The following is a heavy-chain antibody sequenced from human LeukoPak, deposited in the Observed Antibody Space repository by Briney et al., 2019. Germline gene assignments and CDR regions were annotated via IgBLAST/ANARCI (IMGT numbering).Heavy chain of an antibody. Sequence: ASVKVSCKASGGTFSSYAISWVRQAPGQGLEWMGWINPNSGGTNYAQKFQGRVTMTRDTSISTAYMELSRLRSDDTAVYYCARDLGPFDYWGQGTLVTVSS. CDR2: INPNSGGT. V-gene: IGHV1-2*02. CDR3: ARDLGPFDY. J-gene: IGHJ4*02. CDR1: GGTFSSYA.